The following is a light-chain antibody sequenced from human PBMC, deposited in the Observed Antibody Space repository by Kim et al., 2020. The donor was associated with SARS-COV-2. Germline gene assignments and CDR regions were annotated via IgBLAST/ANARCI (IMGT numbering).Light chain of an antibody. V-gene: IGLV4-60*03. Sequence: QPVLTQSSSASASLGSSVKLTCTLSSGHSNYFIAWHQQQPGKAPRFLTKVEGSGSYNKGGGVPDRFSGSRSGADRYLIISNLHSEDEADYYCETWDSNIQVFGGGTQLTVL. J-gene: IGLJ3*02. CDR3: ETWDSNIQV. CDR2: VEGSGSY. CDR1: SGHSNYF.